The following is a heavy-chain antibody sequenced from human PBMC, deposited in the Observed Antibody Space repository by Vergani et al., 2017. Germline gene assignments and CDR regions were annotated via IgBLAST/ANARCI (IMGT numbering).Heavy chain of an antibody. D-gene: IGHD6-19*01. CDR3: ARKFRSGPQNWFDP. V-gene: IGHV3-33*01. Sequence: VQLVESGGGLVQPGRSLRLSCAASRFTFSSYGMHWVRQAPGKGLEWVAVIWYDGSNKYYADSVKGRFTISRDNSKNTLYLQMNSLRAEDTAVYYCARKFRSGPQNWFDPWGQGTLVTVSS. CDR2: IWYDGSNK. J-gene: IGHJ5*02. CDR1: RFTFSSYG.